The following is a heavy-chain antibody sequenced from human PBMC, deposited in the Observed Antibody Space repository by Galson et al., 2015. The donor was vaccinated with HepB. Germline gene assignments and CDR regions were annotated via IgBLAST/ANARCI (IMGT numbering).Heavy chain of an antibody. V-gene: IGHV1-18*04. CDR1: GHTFTSYG. CDR2: ISAYNGNT. D-gene: IGHD2-2*01. CDR3: ARARGWGYCSSTSCYGGFDY. J-gene: IGHJ4*02. Sequence: SVKVSCKASGHTFTSYGISWVRQAPGQGLEWMGWISAYNGNTNYAQKLQGRVTMTTDTSTSTAYMELRSLRSDDTAVYYCARARGWGYCSSTSCYGGFDYWGQGTLVTVSS.